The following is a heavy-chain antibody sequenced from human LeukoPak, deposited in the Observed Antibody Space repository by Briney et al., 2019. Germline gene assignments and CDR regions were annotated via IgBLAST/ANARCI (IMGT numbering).Heavy chain of an antibody. D-gene: IGHD6-13*01. J-gene: IGHJ4*02. V-gene: IGHV4-34*01. CDR2: INHSGST. Sequence: TSETLSLTCAVYGGSFSGYYWSWIRQPPGKGLEWIGEINHSGSTNYNPSLKSRVTISVDTSKNQFSLRLSSVTAADTAVYYCASSAAEYLYYFDYWGQGILVTVSS. CDR3: ASSAAEYLYYFDY. CDR1: GGSFSGYY.